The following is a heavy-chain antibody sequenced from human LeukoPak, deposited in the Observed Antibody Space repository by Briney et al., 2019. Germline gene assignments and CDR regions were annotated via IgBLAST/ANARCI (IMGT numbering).Heavy chain of an antibody. Sequence: GGSLKLSCAPSAFTFSSFWMTWVRQAPGKGLEWVANINEDGSEKNYVDSVKGRFTISRDNARNSLFLQMNSLRAEDTALYYCARGGPTGALDDWGQGTLLTVSS. CDR3: ARGGPTGALDD. D-gene: IGHD7-27*01. V-gene: IGHV3-7*01. J-gene: IGHJ4*02. CDR2: INEDGSEK. CDR1: AFTFSSFW.